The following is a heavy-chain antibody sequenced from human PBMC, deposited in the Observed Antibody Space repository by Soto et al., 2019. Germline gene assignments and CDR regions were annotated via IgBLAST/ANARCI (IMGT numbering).Heavy chain of an antibody. J-gene: IGHJ4*02. CDR3: ARETSSWSLDY. V-gene: IGHV3-74*01. CDR1: GFTFSTYW. D-gene: IGHD6-13*01. Sequence: GGSLRLSCAASGFTFSTYWMHWVRQAPGKGLVWVSRSNGDGRSTDHADSVKGRFTISRDNAKNTLYLQMNSLRVEDTAVYYCARETSSWSLDYWGQGMLVTV. CDR2: SNGDGRST.